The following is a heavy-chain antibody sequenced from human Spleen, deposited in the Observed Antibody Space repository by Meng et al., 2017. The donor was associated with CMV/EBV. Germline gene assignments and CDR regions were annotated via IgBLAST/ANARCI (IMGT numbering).Heavy chain of an antibody. D-gene: IGHD6-13*01. CDR1: GYA. Sequence: QVQLVQSGAEVKKPGASVKVSCKASGYAMHWVRQAPGQRLECMGWISAYNGNTNYAQKLQGRVTMTTDTSTSTAYMELRSLRSDDTAVYYCARDIAAAGTNWFDPWGQGTLVTVSS. CDR3: ARDIAAAGTNWFDP. V-gene: IGHV1-18*01. CDR2: ISAYNGNT. J-gene: IGHJ5*02.